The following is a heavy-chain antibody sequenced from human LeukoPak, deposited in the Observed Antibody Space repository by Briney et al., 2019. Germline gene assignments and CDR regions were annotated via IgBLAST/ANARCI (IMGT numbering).Heavy chain of an antibody. J-gene: IGHJ5*02. V-gene: IGHV3-7*03. Sequence: GGSLRLSCVASEFIFSDYWMSWVRQAPGKGLEWVANIKQGGREEKYVSSVKGRFAISRDDAKSTLYLQMDSLSGDDTAVYCCARDNGGWFDTWGRGTLVTVSS. D-gene: IGHD3-10*01. CDR2: IKQGGREE. CDR3: ARDNGGWFDT. CDR1: EFIFSDYW.